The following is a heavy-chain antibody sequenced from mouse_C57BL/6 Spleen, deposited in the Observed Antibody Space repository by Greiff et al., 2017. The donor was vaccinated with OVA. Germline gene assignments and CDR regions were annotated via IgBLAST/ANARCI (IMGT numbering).Heavy chain of an antibody. J-gene: IGHJ2*01. CDR2: IHPNSGST. D-gene: IGHD1-1*01. CDR1: GYTFTSYW. V-gene: IGHV1-64*01. CDR3: AREYYGSTRGY. Sequence: VQLQQPGAELVKPGASVKLSCKASGYTFTSYWMHWVKQRPGQGLEWIGMIHPNSGSTNYNEKFKSKATLTVDKSSSTAYMQLSSLTSEDSAVYYCAREYYGSTRGYWGQGTTLTVAS.